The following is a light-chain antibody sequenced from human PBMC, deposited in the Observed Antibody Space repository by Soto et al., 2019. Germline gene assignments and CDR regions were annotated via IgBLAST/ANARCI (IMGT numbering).Light chain of an antibody. CDR1: QSVSSN. CDR3: QQYNNWPET. Sequence: EIVMTQCPATQSVSPGERATLSCSASQSVSSNLAWYQQKPGQAPRLLIYGASTRATDVPARFSGSGSGTEFTLTISSLQSEDFAVYYCQQYNNWPETFGQGTK. J-gene: IGKJ1*01. V-gene: IGKV3-15*01. CDR2: GAS.